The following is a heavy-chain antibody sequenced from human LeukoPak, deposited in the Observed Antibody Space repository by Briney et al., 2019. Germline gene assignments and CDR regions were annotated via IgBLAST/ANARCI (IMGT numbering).Heavy chain of an antibody. CDR2: ISTTTRHI. V-gene: IGHV3-21*01. D-gene: IGHD1-26*01. J-gene: IGHJ4*02. Sequence: PGGSLRLSCAASGFSFSDFTMNWVRRAPGKGLEWVSSISTTTRHIFYADSVRGRFTISRDNAKNSLYLQMNSLRAEDTAVYYCARAVGASNFDYWGQGTLVTVPS. CDR1: GFSFSDFT. CDR3: ARAVGASNFDY.